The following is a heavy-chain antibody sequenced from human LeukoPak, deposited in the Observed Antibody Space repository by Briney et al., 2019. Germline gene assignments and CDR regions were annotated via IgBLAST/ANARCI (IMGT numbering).Heavy chain of an antibody. CDR3: AKDLTIAAAGTSLDY. CDR2: KWYDGSNN. V-gene: IGHV3-30*02. CDR1: GFTHSCYL. Sequence: LRHFCGASGFTHSCYLMHWVPEAPGKGLEWVAYKWYDGSNNYSADSVKGRFTISRDNSKNTLYLKMNSVTAEDTAVYYCAKDLTIAAAGTSLDYWGQGTLVAVSS. J-gene: IGHJ4*02. D-gene: IGHD6-13*01.